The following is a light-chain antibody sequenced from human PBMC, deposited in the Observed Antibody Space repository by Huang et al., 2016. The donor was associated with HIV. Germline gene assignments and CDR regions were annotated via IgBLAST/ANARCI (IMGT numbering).Light chain of an antibody. CDR1: QSVRDN. CDR2: GSS. V-gene: IGKV3-15*01. Sequence: EVLMTQSPVTLSESPGGRVNISCWASQSVRDNLAWFQQKPGQAPRLLVHGSSTRATGVPARFSGSGSGTGFTLTITSLQSEDYAVYYCQQYYTWPRTFGQGTRVE. CDR3: QQYYTWPRT. J-gene: IGKJ1*01.